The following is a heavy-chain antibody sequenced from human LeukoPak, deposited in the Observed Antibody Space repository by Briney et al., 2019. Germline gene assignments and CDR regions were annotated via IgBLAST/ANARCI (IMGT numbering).Heavy chain of an antibody. Sequence: GASVKVSCKASGYTFTSYGISWVRQAPGQGLEWMGWISAYNGNTNYAQTLQGRVTMPTDTSTSTAYMELRSLISDDTAVYYCARDRNIRDVWFADLDYWGQGTLVTVSS. CDR1: GYTFTSYG. CDR3: ARDRNIRDVWFADLDY. D-gene: IGHD3-10*01. CDR2: ISAYNGNT. V-gene: IGHV1-18*01. J-gene: IGHJ4*02.